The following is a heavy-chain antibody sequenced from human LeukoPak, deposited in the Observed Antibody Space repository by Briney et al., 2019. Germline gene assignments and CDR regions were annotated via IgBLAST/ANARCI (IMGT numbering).Heavy chain of an antibody. D-gene: IGHD6-6*01. CDR1: GFPFSSYW. CDR2: IKQDGSEK. J-gene: IGHJ4*02. CDR3: ARSASSSSFYYFDY. Sequence: PGGSLRLSCAASGFPFSSYWMSWVRQAPGKGLEWVANIKQDGSEKYYVDSVKGRFTISRDNAKNSLYLQMNSLRAEDTAVYYCARSASSSSFYYFDYWGQGTLATVSS. V-gene: IGHV3-7*01.